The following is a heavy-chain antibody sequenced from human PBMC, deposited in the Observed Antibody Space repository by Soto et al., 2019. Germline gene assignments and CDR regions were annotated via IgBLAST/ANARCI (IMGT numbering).Heavy chain of an antibody. CDR2: INPKNDDT. D-gene: IGHD2-8*02. CDR1: GYIFINFY. V-gene: IGHV1-2*02. J-gene: IGHJ4*02. Sequence: VQLVQSGAEVKKPGASVRVSCKAFGYIFINFYLHWVRQAPGQGLEWMGWINPKNDDTNYAQKFQGRVTMTRDTSISVAYMALSGLSSGDTAVYYCARDDTGANFGSWGQGTLVTV. CDR3: ARDDTGANFGS.